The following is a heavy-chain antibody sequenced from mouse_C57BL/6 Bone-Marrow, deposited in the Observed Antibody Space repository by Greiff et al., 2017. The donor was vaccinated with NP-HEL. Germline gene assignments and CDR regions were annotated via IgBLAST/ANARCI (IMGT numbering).Heavy chain of an antibody. V-gene: IGHV1-55*01. CDR3: ARDGSSLSWFAY. CDR2: IYLGSGST. Sequence: QVQLQQPGAELVKPGASVKMSCKASGYTFTSYWITWVKQRPGQGLEWIGDIYLGSGSTNYNEKFKSKATLTVDTSSSTAYMQLSSLTSEDSAVYYCARDGSSLSWFAYWGQGTLVTVSA. D-gene: IGHD1-1*01. CDR1: GYTFTSYW. J-gene: IGHJ3*01.